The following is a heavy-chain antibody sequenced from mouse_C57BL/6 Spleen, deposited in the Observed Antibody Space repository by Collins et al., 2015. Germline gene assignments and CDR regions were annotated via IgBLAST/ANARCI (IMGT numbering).Heavy chain of an antibody. Sequence: QVQLQQPGAELVKPGASVKMSCKASGYTFTSYWMNWVKQRPGRGLEWIGRIDPSDSETHYNQKFKDKATLTVDKSSSTAYIQLSSLTSEDSAVYYCARTGDCYAMDYWGQGTSVTVSS. CDR2: IDPSDSET. CDR1: GYTFTSYW. V-gene: IGHV1-69*02. CDR3: ARTGDCYAMDY. J-gene: IGHJ4*01. D-gene: IGHD3-3*01.